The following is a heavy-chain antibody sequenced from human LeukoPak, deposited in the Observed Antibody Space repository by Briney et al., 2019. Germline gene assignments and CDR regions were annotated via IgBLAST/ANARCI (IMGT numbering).Heavy chain of an antibody. D-gene: IGHD4-17*01. CDR3: ATHPEDYGDYYYYGMDV. V-gene: IGHV1-2*02. CDR2: INPNSGGT. Sequence: GASVKVSCKASGYTFTGYYMHWVRQAPGQGLEWMGWINPNSGGTNYAQKFQGRVTMTRDTSISTAYMELSRLRSDDTAVYYCATHPEDYGDYYYYGMDVWGQGTTVTVSS. J-gene: IGHJ6*02. CDR1: GYTFTGYY.